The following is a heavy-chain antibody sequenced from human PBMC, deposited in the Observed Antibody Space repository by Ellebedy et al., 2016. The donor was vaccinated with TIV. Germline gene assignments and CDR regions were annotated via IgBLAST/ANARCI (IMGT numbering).Heavy chain of an antibody. D-gene: IGHD3-3*01. CDR2: IYSGGAT. CDR1: GFAVSGTY. V-gene: IGHV3-53*01. CDR3: AKGQIRRDIWSGHNFYS. Sequence: GGSLRLXXAASGFAVSGTYMSWVRQAPGKGLEYVSVIYSGGATYYADSVKGRFTISRDNSKNTLYLQMNSLRAEDTALYYCAKGQIRRDIWSGHNFYSWGQGTLVTVSS. J-gene: IGHJ4*02.